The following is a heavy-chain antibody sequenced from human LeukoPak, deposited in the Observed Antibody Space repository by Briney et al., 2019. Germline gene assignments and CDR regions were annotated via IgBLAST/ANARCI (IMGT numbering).Heavy chain of an antibody. D-gene: IGHD3-16*01. CDR1: GFTFDDYA. CDR2: ISWNSGSI. CDR3: AKDLGMGP. J-gene: IGHJ5*02. V-gene: IGHV3-9*01. Sequence: GGSLRLSCAASGFTFDDYAMHWVRQAPGKGLEWVSGISWNSGSIGYADSVKGRFTISRDNSKNTLYLQMNSLRAEDTVVYYCAKDLGMGPWGQGTLVTVSS.